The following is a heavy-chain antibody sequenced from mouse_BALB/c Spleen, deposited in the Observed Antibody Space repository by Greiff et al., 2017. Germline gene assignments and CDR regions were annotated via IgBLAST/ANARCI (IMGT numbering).Heavy chain of an antibody. D-gene: IGHD1-1*01. V-gene: IGHV5-6-3*01. CDR3: AREERVHYYLNYAMDY. J-gene: IGHJ4*01. CDR2: INSNGGST. CDR1: GFTFSSYG. Sequence: EVQGVESGGGLVQPGGSLKLSCAASGFTFSSYGMSWVRQTPDKRLELVATINSNGGSTYYPDSVKGRFTISRDNAKNTLYLQMSSLKSEDTAMYYCAREERVHYYLNYAMDYWGQGTSVTVSS.